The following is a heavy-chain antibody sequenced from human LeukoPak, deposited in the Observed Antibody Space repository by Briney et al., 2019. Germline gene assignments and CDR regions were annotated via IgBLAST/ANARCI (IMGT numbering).Heavy chain of an antibody. CDR2: IYYSGST. V-gene: IGHV4-38-2*02. J-gene: IGHJ4*02. Sequence: SETLSLTCTVSGYSISSGYYWGWIRQPPGKGLEWIGGIYYSGSTYYNPSLKSRVTISVDTSKNQFSLKLSSVTAADTAVYYCARDGGYSYGPPDFDYWGQGTLVTVSS. CDR1: GYSISSGYY. D-gene: IGHD5-18*01. CDR3: ARDGGYSYGPPDFDY.